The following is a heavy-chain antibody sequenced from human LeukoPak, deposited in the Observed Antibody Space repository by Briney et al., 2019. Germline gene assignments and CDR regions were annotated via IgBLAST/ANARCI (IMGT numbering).Heavy chain of an antibody. CDR2: IYTSEST. V-gene: IGHV4-61*02. J-gene: IGHJ4*02. CDR1: GGSISSGSYY. Sequence: SQTLSLTCTVSGGSISSGSYYWSWIRQPAGKGLEWIGRIYTSESTNYNPSLKSRVTISVDTSKNQFSLKLSSVTAADTAVYYCARGPGGSSSSDFDYWGQGTLVTVSS. D-gene: IGHD6-6*01. CDR3: ARGPGGSSSSDFDY.